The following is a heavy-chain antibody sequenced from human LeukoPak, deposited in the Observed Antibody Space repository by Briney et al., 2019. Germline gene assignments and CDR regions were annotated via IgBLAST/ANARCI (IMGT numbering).Heavy chain of an antibody. Sequence: SETLSLTCSVSGGSISSGGYYWSWIRQQPGKGLEWIGYIYYSGSTYYNPSLKSRVTISVDTAKNQFSLKLSSVTAADTAVYYCARERYYDSSGYTSRFDYWGQGTLVTVSS. CDR3: ARERYYDSSGYTSRFDY. J-gene: IGHJ4*02. CDR2: IYYSGST. V-gene: IGHV4-31*03. D-gene: IGHD3-22*01. CDR1: GGSISSGGYY.